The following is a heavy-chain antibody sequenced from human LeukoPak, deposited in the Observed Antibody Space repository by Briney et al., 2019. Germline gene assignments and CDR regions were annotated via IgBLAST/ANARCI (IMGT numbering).Heavy chain of an antibody. D-gene: IGHD2-2*01. J-gene: IGHJ4*02. V-gene: IGHV3-7*01. CDR3: SGRSGFSSIY. Sequence: GGSLRLSCAASGFRFDTHWMNWVRQFPGGGLEWVANIKPDGSAEYYVDSVKGRFTISRDNVKNLVYLQLNSLRTEDTAVYYCSGRSGFSSIYWGQGTLVTVSS. CDR2: IKPDGSAE. CDR1: GFRFDTHW.